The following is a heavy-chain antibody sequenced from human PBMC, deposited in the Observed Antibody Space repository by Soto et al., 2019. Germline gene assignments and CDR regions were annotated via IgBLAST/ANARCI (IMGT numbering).Heavy chain of an antibody. CDR3: ARVPVLRYFDWLFGPPDY. D-gene: IGHD3-9*01. Sequence: TLSLTCTVSGGSISSGGYYWSWIRQHPGKGLEWIGYIYYSGSTYYNPSLKSRVTISVDTSKNQFSLKLSSVTAADTAVYYCARVPVLRYFDWLFGPPDYWGQGTLVTVSS. CDR2: IYYSGST. CDR1: GGSISSGGYY. V-gene: IGHV4-31*03. J-gene: IGHJ4*02.